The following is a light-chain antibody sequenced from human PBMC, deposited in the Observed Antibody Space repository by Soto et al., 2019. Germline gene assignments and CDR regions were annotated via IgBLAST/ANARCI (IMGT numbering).Light chain of an antibody. V-gene: IGKV3-11*01. J-gene: IGKJ5*01. Sequence: VMSQSPSTLSVSPGERATLSCRASQSVSSNLAWYQQKPGQAPRLLIYYISTRATGIPARFSGSGSGTEFTLTISGLEPEDFAVYYCQQRSNWPITFGQGTRL. CDR2: YIS. CDR3: QQRSNWPIT. CDR1: QSVSSN.